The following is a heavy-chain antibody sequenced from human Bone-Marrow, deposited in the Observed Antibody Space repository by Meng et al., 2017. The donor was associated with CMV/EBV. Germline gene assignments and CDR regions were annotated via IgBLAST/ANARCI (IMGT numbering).Heavy chain of an antibody. CDR3: ARTVAYDFWSGYGYYYYGMDV. D-gene: IGHD3-3*01. J-gene: IGHJ6*02. V-gene: IGHV4-59*01. CDR2: IYYSGST. Sequence: GSLRLSCTVPGGSISSYYWSWIRQPPGKGLEWIGYIYYSGSTNYNPSLKSRVTISVDTSKNQFSLKLSSVTAADTAVYYCARTVAYDFWSGYGYYYYGMDVWGQGTTVTVSS. CDR1: GGSISSYY.